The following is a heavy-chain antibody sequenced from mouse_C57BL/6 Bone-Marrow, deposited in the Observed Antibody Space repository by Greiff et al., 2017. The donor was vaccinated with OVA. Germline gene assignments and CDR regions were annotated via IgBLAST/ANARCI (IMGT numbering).Heavy chain of an antibody. V-gene: IGHV1-82*01. CDR3: ARSLDYGSSPAWFAY. CDR1: GYAFSSSW. D-gene: IGHD1-1*01. J-gene: IGHJ3*01. Sequence: VKLQESGPELVKPGASVKISCTASGYAFSSSWMNWVKQRPGKGLEWIGRIYPGDGDTNYNGKFKGKATLTADKSSSTAYMQLSSLTSEDSAVYFCARSLDYGSSPAWFAYWGQGTLVTVSA. CDR2: IYPGDGDT.